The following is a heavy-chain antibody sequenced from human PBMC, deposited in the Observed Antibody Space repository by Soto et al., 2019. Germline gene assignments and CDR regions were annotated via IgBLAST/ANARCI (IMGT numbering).Heavy chain of an antibody. Sequence: GGSLRLSCAASGFTFSSYAMSWVRQAPGKGLEWVSAISGSGGSTYYADSVKGRFTISRDNSKNTLYLEMNSLRDEDTAVYYCAKEREQLWLVTCYGMDVWGRGTTVTVSS. V-gene: IGHV3-23*01. CDR3: AKEREQLWLVTCYGMDV. D-gene: IGHD5-18*01. J-gene: IGHJ6*02. CDR2: ISGSGGST. CDR1: GFTFSSYA.